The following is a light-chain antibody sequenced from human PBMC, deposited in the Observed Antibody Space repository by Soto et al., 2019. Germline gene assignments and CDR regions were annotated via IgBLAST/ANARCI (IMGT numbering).Light chain of an antibody. J-gene: IGKJ2*01. V-gene: IGKV3-11*01. CDR1: QSVSSY. Sequence: EIVLTQSPATLSLSPGERATLSCRASQSVSSYLALYQQKPGQAPRLLIYDASNRATGIPARFSGSGSGTEFTLTISSLEPEDFSVYYCQQRSNWPPYTFGQGTKLEIK. CDR2: DAS. CDR3: QQRSNWPPYT.